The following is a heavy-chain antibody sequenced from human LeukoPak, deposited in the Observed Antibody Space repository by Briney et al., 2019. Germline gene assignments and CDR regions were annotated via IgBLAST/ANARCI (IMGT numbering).Heavy chain of an antibody. Sequence: ASVKVSCKASGYTFTSYDINWVRQATGQGLEWMGWMNPNSGNTGYAQKFQGRVTIPRNTSISTAYMELSSLRSEDTAVHYCARGRTRSSTSCLGYWGQGTLVTVSS. D-gene: IGHD2-2*01. V-gene: IGHV1-8*03. CDR3: ARGRTRSSTSCLGY. CDR2: MNPNSGNT. CDR1: GYTFTSYD. J-gene: IGHJ4*02.